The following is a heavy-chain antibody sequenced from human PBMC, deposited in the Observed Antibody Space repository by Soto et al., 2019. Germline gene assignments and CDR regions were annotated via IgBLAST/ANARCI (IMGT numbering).Heavy chain of an antibody. V-gene: IGHV1-69*05. D-gene: IGHD2-15*01. CDR3: ARARPLVAATAGWFDP. Sequence: QVQLVQSGAEVKKPGSSVKVSCKASGGTFSSYAISWVRQAPGQGLEWMGGIIPIFGTANYAQKFQGRVTITXXEXTXXAYMELSSLRSEDTAVYYCARARPLVAATAGWFDPWGQGTLVTVSS. J-gene: IGHJ5*02. CDR1: GGTFSSYA. CDR2: IIPIFGTA.